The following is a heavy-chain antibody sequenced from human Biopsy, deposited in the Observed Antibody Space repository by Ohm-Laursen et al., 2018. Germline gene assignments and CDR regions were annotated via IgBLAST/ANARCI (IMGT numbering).Heavy chain of an antibody. Sequence: GTLSLTCTVSGYSISSDYRWGWIRQAPGKTLEWLGNIFKDGNTHYNPSLRSRLIISIDTSKNQFSLMMTSVSGADTAVYFCARVGSGWAPFDKWGPGTRVTVSS. D-gene: IGHD6-19*01. CDR1: GYSISSDYR. J-gene: IGHJ4*02. CDR3: ARVGSGWAPFDK. CDR2: IFKDGNT. V-gene: IGHV4-38-2*02.